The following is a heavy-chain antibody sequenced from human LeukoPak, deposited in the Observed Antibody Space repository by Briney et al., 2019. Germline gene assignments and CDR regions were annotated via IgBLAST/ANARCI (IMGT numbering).Heavy chain of an antibody. CDR3: AKDRPGSYGPFDY. CDR2: IFGDATGA. CDR1: GFTNGNRW. V-gene: IGHV3-74*01. D-gene: IGHD5-18*01. Sequence: GGSLRLXCTASGFTNGNRWMHWVRRAPGRGLVSVARIFGDATGASYADSVKGRFSISRDNAKNTLYLRMNSLRAEDTAVYYCAKDRPGSYGPFDYWGQGTLVTVSS. J-gene: IGHJ4*02.